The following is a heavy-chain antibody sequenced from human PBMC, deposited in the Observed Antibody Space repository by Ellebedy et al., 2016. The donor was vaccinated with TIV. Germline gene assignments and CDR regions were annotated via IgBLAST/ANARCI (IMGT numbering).Heavy chain of an antibody. CDR1: GYSFTTYW. V-gene: IGHV5-51*01. J-gene: IGHJ6*02. D-gene: IGHD3-10*01. CDR2: INPGDSDT. Sequence: GESLKISCQGSGYSFTTYWIAWVRQKRGKGLEWMGIINPGDSDTEYSPSFQGQITISADKSISTAYLQWSSLKASDTAMYYCARRMYYYGSGSYYKPGYFYYGMDVWGQGTTVTVSS. CDR3: ARRMYYYGSGSYYKPGYFYYGMDV.